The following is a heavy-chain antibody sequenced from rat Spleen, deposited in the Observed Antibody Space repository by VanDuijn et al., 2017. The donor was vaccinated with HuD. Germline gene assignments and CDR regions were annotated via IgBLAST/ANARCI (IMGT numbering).Heavy chain of an antibody. CDR2: ISSGGTS. Sequence: QVQLKESGPGLVQPSQTLSLTCTVSGFSLTSYTLSWVRHPPGKGLEWIAAISSGGTSYYNSVLNPRLSISRDISKSQLFLKMNSLQTEDTAMYFCARGWERFAYWGQGASVTVSS. D-gene: IGHD5-1*01. J-gene: IGHJ4*01. CDR3: ARGWERFAY. CDR1: GFSLTSYT. V-gene: IGHV2-6*01.